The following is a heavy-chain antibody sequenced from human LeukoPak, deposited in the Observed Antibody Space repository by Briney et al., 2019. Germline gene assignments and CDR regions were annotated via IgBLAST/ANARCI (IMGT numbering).Heavy chain of an antibody. Sequence: GGSLRLSCAASGFTFSSYAMHWVRQAPGKGLEWVAVISYDGSNKYYADSVKGRFTISRDNSKNTLYLQMNSLRAEDTAVYYCARDSGAAADYWGQGTLVTVSS. CDR1: GFTFSSYA. J-gene: IGHJ4*02. V-gene: IGHV3-30-3*01. CDR3: ARDSGAAADY. CDR2: ISYDGSNK. D-gene: IGHD6-13*01.